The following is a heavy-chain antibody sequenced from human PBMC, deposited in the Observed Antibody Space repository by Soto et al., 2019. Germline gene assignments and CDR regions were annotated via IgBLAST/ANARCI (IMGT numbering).Heavy chain of an antibody. V-gene: IGHV3-30*18. D-gene: IGHD3-3*01. Sequence: QVQLVESGGGVVQPGRSLRLSCAASGFTFSNFGMHWGRQAPGKGLEWVAAISADGSDKYFSDSVKGRFTISRDNSKNTLFLQMNSLRVEDTVVYYCTKGSEVARQELDYWGQGTLVTVSS. J-gene: IGHJ4*02. CDR3: TKGSEVARQELDY. CDR2: ISADGSDK. CDR1: GFTFSNFG.